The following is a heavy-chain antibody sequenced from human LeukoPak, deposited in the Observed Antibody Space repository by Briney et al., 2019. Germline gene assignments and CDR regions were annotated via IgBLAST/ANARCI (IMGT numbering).Heavy chain of an antibody. J-gene: IGHJ6*02. Sequence: GGSLRLSCAASGFTFSNFWMTWVRQAPGKGLEWVSYISSSSSTIYYADSVKGRFTISRDNAKNSLYLQMNSLRDEDTAVYYCARTAVAGTLYYYYGMDVWGQGTTVTVSS. CDR3: ARTAVAGTLYYYYGMDV. V-gene: IGHV3-48*02. D-gene: IGHD6-19*01. CDR1: GFTFSNFW. CDR2: ISSSSSTI.